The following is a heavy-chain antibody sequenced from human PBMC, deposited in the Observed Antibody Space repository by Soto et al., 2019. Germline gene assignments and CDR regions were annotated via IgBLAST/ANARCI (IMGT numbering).Heavy chain of an antibody. CDR3: ARGYCSSTSCYAGFLSHFDY. CDR2: IYYSGST. CDR1: GGSLSSYY. J-gene: IGHJ4*02. V-gene: IGHV4-59*01. Sequence: PSETLSLTCTVSGGSLSSYYWSWIRQPPGKGLEWIGYIYYSGSTNYNPSLKSRVTISVDTSKNQFSLKLSSVTAADTAVYYCARGYCSSTSCYAGFLSHFDYWGQGTLVTVSS. D-gene: IGHD2-2*01.